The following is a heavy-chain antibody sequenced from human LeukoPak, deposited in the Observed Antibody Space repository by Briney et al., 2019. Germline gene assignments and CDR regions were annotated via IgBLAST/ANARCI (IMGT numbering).Heavy chain of an antibody. CDR3: ARHVWHIVVVPAFDS. V-gene: IGHV4-30-2*03. CDR2: IYYTGST. D-gene: IGHD2-2*01. CDR1: GGSISSGGYS. J-gene: IGHJ4*02. Sequence: KPSETLSLTCAVSGGSISSGGYSWSWIRQPPGKGLEWIGYIYYTGSTFYNPSLKSRVTMSVDTSKNHFSLKLSSVTAADTAVYYCARHVWHIVVVPAFDSWGLGTLVTVSS.